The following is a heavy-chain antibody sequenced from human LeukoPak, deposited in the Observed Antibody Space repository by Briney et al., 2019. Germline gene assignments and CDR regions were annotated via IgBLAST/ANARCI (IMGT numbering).Heavy chain of an antibody. D-gene: IGHD3-10*01. J-gene: IGHJ4*02. CDR2: IYYSGST. V-gene: IGHV4-39*01. Sequence: SETLSLTCTVSGGSISSSSYYRGWIRQPPGMGLEWIGNIYYSGSTYYNPSLKSRVTISVDTSKNQFSLKLSSVTAADTAMYYCARLIPYYYASGSGRFDYWGQGTLVTVSS. CDR3: ARLIPYYYASGSGRFDY. CDR1: GGSISSSSYY.